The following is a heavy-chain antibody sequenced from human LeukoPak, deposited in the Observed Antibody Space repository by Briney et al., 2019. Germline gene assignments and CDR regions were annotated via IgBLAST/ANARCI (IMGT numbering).Heavy chain of an antibody. J-gene: IGHJ4*02. CDR3: AKGESSGGTCYCGSDY. D-gene: IGHD2-15*01. CDR2: ISGSGDIT. CDR1: GFTFSSHG. V-gene: IGHV3-23*01. Sequence: TGRSLRLSCAASGFTFSSHGMTWVRQAPGKGLEWVSGISGSGDITYYADSVKSRFTISRDNSKNTLYLQMNSLRAEDTAIYYYAKGESSGGTCYCGSDYWGQGTLVTVSS.